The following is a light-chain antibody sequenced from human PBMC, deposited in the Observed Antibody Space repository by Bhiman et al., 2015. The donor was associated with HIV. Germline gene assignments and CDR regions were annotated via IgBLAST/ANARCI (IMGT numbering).Light chain of an antibody. Sequence: QSVLTQPPSVSAAPGQKVTISCTGSGSDIGTDFDVHWYQYLPGEVPRLLIYETINRPSGVPARFSGSRSGTSASLAITGLQAEDEADYYCQSYDSGLGLYLFGGGTSVTVL. V-gene: IGLV1-40*01. CDR2: ETI. CDR3: QSYDSGLGLYL. J-gene: IGLJ1*01. CDR1: GSDIGTDFD.